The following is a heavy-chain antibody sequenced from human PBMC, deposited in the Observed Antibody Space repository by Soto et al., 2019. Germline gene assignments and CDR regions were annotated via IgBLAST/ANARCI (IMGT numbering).Heavy chain of an antibody. D-gene: IGHD5-12*01. V-gene: IGHV3-7*01. J-gene: IGHJ6*02. CDR2: IKQDGSEK. CDR1: GFTFSSYW. Sequence: GGSLRLSCAASGFTFSSYWMSWVRQAPGKGLEWVANIKQDGSEKYYVDSVKGRFTISRDNAKNSLYLQMNSLRAEDTAVYYCARARSGYDYYYYGTDVWGQGTTVTVSS. CDR3: ARARSGYDYYYYGTDV.